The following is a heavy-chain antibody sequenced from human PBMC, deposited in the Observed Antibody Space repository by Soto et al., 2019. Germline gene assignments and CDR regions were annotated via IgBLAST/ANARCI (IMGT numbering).Heavy chain of an antibody. D-gene: IGHD6-13*01. CDR1: GGSFSGYY. Sequence: TCAVYGGSFSGYYWSWIRQPPGKGLEWIGEINHSGSTNYNPSLKSRVTISVDTSKNQFSLKLSSVTAADTAVYYCARGLGGAAAGTGGTLDYWGQGTLVTVPS. V-gene: IGHV4-34*01. CDR3: ARGLGGAAAGTGGTLDY. CDR2: INHSGST. J-gene: IGHJ4*02.